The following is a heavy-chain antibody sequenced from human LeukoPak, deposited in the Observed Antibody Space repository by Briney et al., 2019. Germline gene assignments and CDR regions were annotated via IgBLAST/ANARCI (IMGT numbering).Heavy chain of an antibody. CDR1: GGSFSGYY. Sequence: SETLSLTCAVYGGSFSGYYWSWIRQPPGKGLEWIGEINHSGSTNYNPSLKSRVTISVDTSKNQFSLKLSSVTAADTAVYYCARGRITIFRVVIKKGPFDYWGQGTLVTVSS. CDR3: ARGRITIFRVVIKKGPFDY. J-gene: IGHJ4*02. CDR2: INHSGST. D-gene: IGHD3-3*01. V-gene: IGHV4-34*01.